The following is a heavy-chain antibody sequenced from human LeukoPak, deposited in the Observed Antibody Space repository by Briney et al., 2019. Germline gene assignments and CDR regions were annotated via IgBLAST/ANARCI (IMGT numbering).Heavy chain of an antibody. J-gene: IGHJ4*02. CDR1: GFTFSGYE. Sequence: GGSLRLSCAASGFTFSGYEMNWVRQAPGKGLEWVSYISRSGTIISYADSVKGRFTISRDNAKNSLYLQMNSLRAEDAAVYYCARERDDYYFDYWGQGTLVTVSS. CDR2: ISRSGTII. V-gene: IGHV3-48*03. CDR3: ARERDDYYFDY. D-gene: IGHD3-3*01.